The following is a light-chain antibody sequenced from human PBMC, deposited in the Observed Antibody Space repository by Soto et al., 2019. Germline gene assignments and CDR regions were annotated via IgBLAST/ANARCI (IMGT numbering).Light chain of an antibody. CDR3: SSSTSDSSYV. CDR2: AVS. Sequence: QSALTQPASVSGSPGQSITISCTGTSSDVGLYDYVSWYQQHPGKAPQLMIYAVSNRPSGVSNRFSASKPGNTASLFISGLQAEDEADYYCSSSTSDSSYVFGSGTKVSVL. CDR1: SSDVGLYDY. V-gene: IGLV2-14*01. J-gene: IGLJ1*01.